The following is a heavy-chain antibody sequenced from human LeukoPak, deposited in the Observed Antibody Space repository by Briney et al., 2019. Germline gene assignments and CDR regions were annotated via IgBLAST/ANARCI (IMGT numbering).Heavy chain of an antibody. CDR2: ISAYNGNT. CDR3: ARGTFAYDILTGYSRTGAFDY. CDR1: GYTFTSYG. D-gene: IGHD3-9*01. J-gene: IGHJ4*02. V-gene: IGHV1-18*03. Sequence: ASVKVSCKASGYTFTSYGISWVRQAPGQGLEWMGWISAYNGNTNYAQKLQGRVTMTTDTSTSTAYMELRSLRSDDMAVYYCARGTFAYDILTGYSRTGAFDYWGQGTLVTVSS.